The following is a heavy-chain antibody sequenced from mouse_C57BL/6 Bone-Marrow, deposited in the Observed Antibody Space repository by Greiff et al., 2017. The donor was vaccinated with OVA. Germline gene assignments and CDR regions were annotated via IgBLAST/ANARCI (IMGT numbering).Heavy chain of an antibody. CDR2: IDPSDSYT. Sequence: QVQLQQPGAELVKPGASVKLSCKASGYTFTSYWMQWVKQRPGQGLEWIGEIDPSDSYTNYNQKFKGKATLTVDTSSSTAYMQLSSLTSEDSAVYYCARRGDYEVAYWGQGTLVTVSA. D-gene: IGHD2-4*01. J-gene: IGHJ3*01. CDR3: ARRGDYEVAY. V-gene: IGHV1-50*01. CDR1: GYTFTSYW.